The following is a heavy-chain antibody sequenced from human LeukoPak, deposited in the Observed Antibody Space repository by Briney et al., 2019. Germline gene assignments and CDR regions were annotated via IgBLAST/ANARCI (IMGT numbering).Heavy chain of an antibody. V-gene: IGHV3-20*04. CDR2: INWNGGST. CDR1: GFTFDDYG. CDR3: ARDMYYYDSSGYYPDY. Sequence: GGSLRLSCAASGFTFDDYGMSWVRQAPGKGLEWVSGINWNGGSTGYADSVKGRFTISRDNAKNSLYLQMSSLRAEDTALYYCARDMYYYDSSGYYPDYWGQGTLVTVSS. J-gene: IGHJ4*02. D-gene: IGHD3-22*01.